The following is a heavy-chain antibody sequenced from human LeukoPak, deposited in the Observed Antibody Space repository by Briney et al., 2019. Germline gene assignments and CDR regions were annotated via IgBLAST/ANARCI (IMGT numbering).Heavy chain of an antibody. J-gene: IGHJ4*02. CDR3: AKTPGVSKRGYYFDY. D-gene: IGHD3-10*01. CDR2: INPNSGGT. Sequence: ASVKVSCKTPGGTFSSHALNWVRQAPGQGLEWMGWINPNSGGTNYAQKFQGRVTMTRDTSISTAYMELSRLRSDDTAVYYCAKTPGVSKRGYYFDYWGQGTLVTVSS. CDR1: GGTFSSHA. V-gene: IGHV1-2*02.